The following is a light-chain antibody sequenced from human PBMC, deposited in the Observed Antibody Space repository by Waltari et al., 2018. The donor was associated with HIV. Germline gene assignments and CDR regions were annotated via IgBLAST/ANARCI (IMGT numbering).Light chain of an antibody. CDR2: EVT. J-gene: IGLJ2*01. CDR3: SSYTRRGTVV. V-gene: IGLV2-14*01. CDR1: SSDIGYYDY. Sequence: QSALTQPASVSGSPGQSIVLPCTGSSSDIGYYDYVSWYQQYPGQAPKALIYEVTSRLSGTFSRFSGSKSATTAFLAISKLQTYDEADYFCSSYTRRGTVVFGGGTRLTVL.